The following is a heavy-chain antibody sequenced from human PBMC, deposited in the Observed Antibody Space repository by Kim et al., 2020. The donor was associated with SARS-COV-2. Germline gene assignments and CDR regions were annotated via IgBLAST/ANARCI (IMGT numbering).Heavy chain of an antibody. D-gene: IGHD4-17*01. CDR2: IKRDGSEK. CDR3: ARDMATLTTGYYGMDV. Sequence: GGSLRLSCAVSGFPFSSYWMSWVRQAPGKGLEWVANIKRDGSEKYYVDSVKGRFTISRDNAKNSLYLQMNSLRAEDTAVYYCARDMATLTTGYYGMDVLGQGTTVTVSS. J-gene: IGHJ6*02. CDR1: GFPFSSYW. V-gene: IGHV3-7*01.